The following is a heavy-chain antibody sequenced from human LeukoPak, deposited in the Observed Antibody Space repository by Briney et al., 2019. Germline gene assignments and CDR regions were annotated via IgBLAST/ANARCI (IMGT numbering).Heavy chain of an antibody. CDR1: GGSISSYY. CDR2: IYYSGTT. Sequence: SETLSLTCTVSGGSISSYYWSWIRQPPGKGLEWIGYIYYSGTTNYNPSLKSRVTISVDTSKNQFSLKLSSVTAADTAVYYCARSFGAVAGTGDYWGQGTLVTVSS. V-gene: IGHV4-59*12. CDR3: ARSFGAVAGTGDY. J-gene: IGHJ4*02. D-gene: IGHD6-19*01.